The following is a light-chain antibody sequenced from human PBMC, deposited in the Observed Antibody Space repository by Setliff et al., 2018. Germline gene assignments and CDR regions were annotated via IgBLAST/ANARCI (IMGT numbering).Light chain of an antibody. CDR1: SSDVGGYNY. CDR2: DVS. Sequence: QSVLTQPASVSGSPGQSISISCTGTSSDVGGYNYVSWYQQHPGKAPKLLISDVSHRPSGVSNRFSGSKSGNTASLTISGLQAEDDADYYCSSYTSISTLVVFGGGTKVTV. CDR3: SSYTSISTLVV. J-gene: IGLJ2*01. V-gene: IGLV2-14*03.